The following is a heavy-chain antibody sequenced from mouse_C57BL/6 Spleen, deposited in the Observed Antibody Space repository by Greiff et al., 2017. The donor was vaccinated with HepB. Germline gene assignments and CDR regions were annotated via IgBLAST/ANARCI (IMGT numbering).Heavy chain of an antibody. D-gene: IGHD2-1*01. Sequence: QVQLQQSGAELVKPGASVKISCKAFGYAFSSYWMNWVKQRPGKGLEWIGQIYPGDGDTNYNGKFKGKATLTADKSSSTAYMQLSSLTSEDSAVYFCARGDYYGNLYYFDYWGQGTTLTVSS. CDR1: GYAFSSYW. J-gene: IGHJ2*01. V-gene: IGHV1-80*01. CDR2: IYPGDGDT. CDR3: ARGDYYGNLYYFDY.